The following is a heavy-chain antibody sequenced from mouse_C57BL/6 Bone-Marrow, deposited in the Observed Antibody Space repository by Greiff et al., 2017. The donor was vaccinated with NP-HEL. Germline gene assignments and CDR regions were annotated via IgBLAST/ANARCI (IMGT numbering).Heavy chain of an antibody. D-gene: IGHD6-5*01. CDR1: GYTFPTYP. CDR3: ARPGDAYFCFDY. J-gene: IGHJ2*01. Sequence: VQLQQSGAELVKPGASVKMSCKASGYTFPTYPIAWMKQNHGKSLEWIGNFHPYNDDTKSNEKFKGKATLPVEKSSSTVYLELSQLTSHASAVYDFARPGDAYFCFDYWGQGTTLTVSS. V-gene: IGHV1-47*01. CDR2: FHPYNDDT.